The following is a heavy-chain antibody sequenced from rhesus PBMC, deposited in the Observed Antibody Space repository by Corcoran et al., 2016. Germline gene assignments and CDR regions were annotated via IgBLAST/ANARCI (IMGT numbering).Heavy chain of an antibody. Sequence: QVQLQESGPGVVKPSETLSLTCAVSGYSISSGYDWSWIRQPPGKGLEWIGYIYGSSGSTNYNPSLKHRVTISKDTSKHQFSLKLSSVTAADTAVYYCARDPGTVGDYWGQGVLVTVSS. CDR1: GYSISSGYD. CDR2: IYGSSGST. D-gene: IGHD5-24*01. CDR3: ARDPGTVGDY. J-gene: IGHJ4*01. V-gene: IGHV4-76*01.